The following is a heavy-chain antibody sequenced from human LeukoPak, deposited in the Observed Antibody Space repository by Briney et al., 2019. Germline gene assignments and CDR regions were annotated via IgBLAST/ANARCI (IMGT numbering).Heavy chain of an antibody. CDR2: IYYSGST. J-gene: IGHJ4*02. Sequence: SETLSLTCTVSGYSISSGYYWGWIRQPPGKGLEWIGSIYYSGSTYYNPSLKSRVTISVDTSKNQFSLKLSSVTAADTAVYYCARDNPLYDSSGYYENWGQGTLVTVSS. CDR1: GYSISSGYY. D-gene: IGHD3-22*01. CDR3: ARDNPLYDSSGYYEN. V-gene: IGHV4-38-2*02.